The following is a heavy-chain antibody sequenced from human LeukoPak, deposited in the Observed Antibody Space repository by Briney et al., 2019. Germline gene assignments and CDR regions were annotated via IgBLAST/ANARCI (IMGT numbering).Heavy chain of an antibody. Sequence: GGSLRLTCAASGFTLSSYAMSWVRQAPGKGLEWVSAISGSGGSTYYADSVKGRFTISRDNSKNTLYLQMNSLRAEDTAVYYCAIGYGDQYYYYGMDVWGQGTTVTVSS. D-gene: IGHD4-17*01. CDR1: GFTLSSYA. CDR3: AIGYGDQYYYYGMDV. V-gene: IGHV3-23*01. CDR2: ISGSGGST. J-gene: IGHJ6*02.